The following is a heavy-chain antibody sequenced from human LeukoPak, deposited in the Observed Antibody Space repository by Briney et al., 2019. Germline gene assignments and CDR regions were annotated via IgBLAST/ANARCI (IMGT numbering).Heavy chain of an antibody. J-gene: IGHJ4*02. V-gene: IGHV4-4*02. Sequence: PSGTLSLTCSVSGGSLSSNNWWSWVRPAPGKGLEWIGKIFHTGSTNYNPSLKSRLTMSVDRSKNQFSLNLTSLTAADTAVYYCVRTASSWHFDFWGPGTLVTVSS. D-gene: IGHD6-13*01. CDR3: VRTASSWHFDF. CDR2: IFHTGST. CDR1: GGSLSSNNW.